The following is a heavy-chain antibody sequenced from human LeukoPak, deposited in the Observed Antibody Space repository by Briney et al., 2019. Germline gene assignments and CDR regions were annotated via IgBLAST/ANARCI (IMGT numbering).Heavy chain of an antibody. Sequence: ASVKVSCKASGYTFTGYYMHWVRQAPGPGLEWMGWINPNSGGTNYAQKFQGRVTMTRDTSISTAYMELSRLRSDDTAVYYCASEVTIFGVNWFDPWGQGTLVTVSS. D-gene: IGHD3-3*01. CDR3: ASEVTIFGVNWFDP. CDR1: GYTFTGYY. J-gene: IGHJ5*02. V-gene: IGHV1-2*02. CDR2: INPNSGGT.